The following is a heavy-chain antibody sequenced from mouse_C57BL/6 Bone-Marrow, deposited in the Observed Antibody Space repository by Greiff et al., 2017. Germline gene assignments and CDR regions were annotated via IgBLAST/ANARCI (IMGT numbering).Heavy chain of an antibody. V-gene: IGHV1-64*01. CDR3: ARSGGY. Sequence: QVQLQQPGAELVKPGASVQLSCKASGYTFTSYWMHWVKQRPGQGLEWIGMIQPNSGSNNYNEKFKSKATLTVDKSSSKAYLQLSSLTSEDAAVYCWARSGGYWGQGTTLTVSS. D-gene: IGHD3-1*01. CDR2: IQPNSGSN. CDR1: GYTFTSYW. J-gene: IGHJ2*01.